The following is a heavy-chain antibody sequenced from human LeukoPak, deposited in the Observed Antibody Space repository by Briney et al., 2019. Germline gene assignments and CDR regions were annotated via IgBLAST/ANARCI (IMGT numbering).Heavy chain of an antibody. V-gene: IGHV1-46*01. CDR2: IYPRDGST. Sequence: ASVTVSCKASGYTFTSNYIHWVRQAPGQGLEWMGMIYPRDGSTSYAQKFQGRVTVTRDTPTSTVHMELSGLRSEDTAVYYCARDQEGFDYWGQGTLVTVSS. CDR1: GYTFTSNY. J-gene: IGHJ4*02. CDR3: ARDQEGFDY.